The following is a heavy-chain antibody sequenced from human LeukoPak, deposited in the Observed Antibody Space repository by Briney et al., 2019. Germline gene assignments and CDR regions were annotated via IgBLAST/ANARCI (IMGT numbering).Heavy chain of an antibody. Sequence: GASVKVSCKASGGTFSSYAISWVRQAPGQGLEWMGRIIPILGIANYAQKFQGRVTITADKSTSTAYMELSSLRSEDTAVHYCARGPYSSSWSRSEYFQHWGQGTLVTVSS. CDR2: IIPILGIA. V-gene: IGHV1-69*04. CDR3: ARGPYSSSWSRSEYFQH. CDR1: GGTFSSYA. D-gene: IGHD6-13*01. J-gene: IGHJ1*01.